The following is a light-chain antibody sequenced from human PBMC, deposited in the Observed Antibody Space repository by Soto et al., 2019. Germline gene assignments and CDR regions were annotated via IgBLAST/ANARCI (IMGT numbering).Light chain of an antibody. CDR1: QTISSW. V-gene: IGKV1-5*03. CDR3: QHYNSYSEA. CDR2: KAS. J-gene: IGKJ1*01. Sequence: DIQMTQSPSTLSGSVGDRVTITCRASQTISSWLAWYQQKPGKAPNLLIYKASTLKSGVPSRFSGSGSGTEFTLTISSLQPDDFVTYYCQHYNSYSEAFGQGTKVDIK.